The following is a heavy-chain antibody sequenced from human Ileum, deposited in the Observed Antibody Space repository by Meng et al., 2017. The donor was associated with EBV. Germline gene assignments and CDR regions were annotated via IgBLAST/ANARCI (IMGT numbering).Heavy chain of an antibody. Sequence: QVQLLGSGPGLGKPSETLSLTCTGTSGSVSSGDYHWSWIRQPPGKGLEWIGYILSGSTNYDPSLTNRVTISVDTSKNHFSLKLTSVTAADTAVYYCAGGRAGYGGYKTWGQGTLVTVSS. CDR3: AGGRAGYGGYKT. CDR1: SGSVSSGDYH. CDR2: ILSGST. J-gene: IGHJ4*02. V-gene: IGHV4-61*03. D-gene: IGHD5-12*01.